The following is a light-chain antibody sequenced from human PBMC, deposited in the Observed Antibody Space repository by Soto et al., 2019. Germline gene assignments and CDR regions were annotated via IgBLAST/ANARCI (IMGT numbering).Light chain of an antibody. CDR3: QQRNSWPPTFT. CDR2: DTS. J-gene: IGKJ5*01. Sequence: EIVLTQSPGTLSLPPGERATLSCRASQSITSSLAWYQQKPGQAPRLLIYDTSIRATGIPARFSGSGSGTDLTLTISSLEPEDFAVYYCQQRNSWPPTFTFGQGTRLEI. V-gene: IGKV3-11*01. CDR1: QSITSS.